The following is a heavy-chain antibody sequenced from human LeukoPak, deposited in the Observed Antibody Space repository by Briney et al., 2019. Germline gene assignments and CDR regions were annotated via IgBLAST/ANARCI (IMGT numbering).Heavy chain of an antibody. D-gene: IGHD6-19*01. CDR2: IKSKTDGGTT. CDR1: GFTFSNAW. V-gene: IGHV3-15*01. J-gene: IGHJ4*02. CDR3: AKDETPTIAVAVNLDY. Sequence: GGSLRLSCAASGFTFSNAWMSWVRQAQGKGLEWVGRIKSKTDGGTTDYAAPVKGRFTISRDDSKNTLYLQMNSLRAEDTAVYYCAKDETPTIAVAVNLDYWGQGTLVTVSS.